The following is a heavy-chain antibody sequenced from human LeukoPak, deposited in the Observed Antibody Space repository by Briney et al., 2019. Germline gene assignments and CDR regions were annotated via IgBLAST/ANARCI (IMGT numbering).Heavy chain of an antibody. V-gene: IGHV5-10-1*01. CDR3: ARLVVGTAMVPAFDS. J-gene: IGHJ4*02. CDR1: GHSFTSYW. CDR2: IDPSDSYT. Sequence: GESLRISCKGSGHSFTSYWISWVRQMPGKGLEWMGRIDPSDSYTNYSPSFQGHVTISADKSISTAYLQWSSLKASVTAMYYCARLVVGTAMVPAFDSWGQGTLVTVSS. D-gene: IGHD5-18*01.